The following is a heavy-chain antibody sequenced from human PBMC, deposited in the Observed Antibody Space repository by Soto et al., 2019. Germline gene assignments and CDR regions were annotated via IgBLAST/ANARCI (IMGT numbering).Heavy chain of an antibody. V-gene: IGHV2-5*01. CDR1: GFSLSTSGVG. CDR2: IYWNDDK. CDR3: AHRPSGWYLFDY. Sequence: SGPTLVNPTQTLTLTCTFSGFSLSTSGVGVGWIRQPPGKALEWLALIYWNDDKRYSPSLKSRLTITKDASKNQVVLTMTNMDPVDTATYYCAHRPSGWYLFDYWGQGTLVTVSS. D-gene: IGHD6-19*01. J-gene: IGHJ4*02.